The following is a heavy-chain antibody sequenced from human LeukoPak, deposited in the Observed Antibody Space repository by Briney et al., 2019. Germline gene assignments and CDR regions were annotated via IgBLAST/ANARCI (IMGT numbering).Heavy chain of an antibody. CDR2: IYYSGST. J-gene: IGHJ3*02. CDR1: GGSISSYY. CDR3: ERDKYSRDAFDM. D-gene: IGHD6-6*01. Sequence: SETLSLTCTVSGGSISSYYWSWIRQPPGKGLEWIGYIYYSGSTNYNPSLKSRVTISVDTSKNQCALRLSSVTAADTAVYYCERDKYSRDAFDMWGQGTMVTVSS. V-gene: IGHV4-59*01.